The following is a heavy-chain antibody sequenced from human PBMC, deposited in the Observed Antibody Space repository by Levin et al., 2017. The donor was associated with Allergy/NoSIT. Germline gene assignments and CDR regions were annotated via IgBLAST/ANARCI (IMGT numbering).Heavy chain of an antibody. J-gene: IGHJ3*01. CDR1: GFTFSDYA. V-gene: IGHV3-23*01. Sequence: GGSLRLSCAASGFTFSDYAMTWVRQAPGKGLEWVSFITGGGFNTYYGDSVKGRFTVSRDNSKNTLYLELNSLRAEDSAVYYCAKKQGGKSGFSFDVWGQGTMVTVSS. CDR3: AKKQGGKSGFSFDV. CDR2: ITGGGFNT. D-gene: IGHD4-23*01.